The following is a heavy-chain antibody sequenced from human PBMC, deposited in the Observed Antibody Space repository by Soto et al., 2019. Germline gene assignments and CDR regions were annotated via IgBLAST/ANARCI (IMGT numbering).Heavy chain of an antibody. CDR1: GFSFINAW. CDR3: TADEMIVVVIGRDAFDI. CDR2: IKSKSDGGTT. Sequence: PGGSLRLSCAASGFSFINAWMHWVRQAPGKGLEWVGRIKSKSDGGTTDYAAPVKGRFTISRDDSKNTLYLQMNGLKTEDTAVYYCTADEMIVVVIGRDAFDIWGQGTMVTVSS. J-gene: IGHJ3*02. D-gene: IGHD3-22*01. V-gene: IGHV3-15*07.